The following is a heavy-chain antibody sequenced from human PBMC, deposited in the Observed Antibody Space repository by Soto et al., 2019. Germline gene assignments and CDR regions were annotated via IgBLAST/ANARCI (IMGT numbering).Heavy chain of an antibody. CDR1: GGSISSGGYS. J-gene: IGHJ4*02. CDR2: INHSGST. CDR3: ARDKITGLFDY. Sequence: SETLSLTCAVSGGSISSGGYSLSWIRQPPGKGLESIGYINHSGSTNYNPSLKSRVTISVDTSKNQFSLKLTSVTAADTAVYYCARDKITGLFDYWGQGTLVTVSS. D-gene: IGHD2-8*02. V-gene: IGHV4-30-2*01.